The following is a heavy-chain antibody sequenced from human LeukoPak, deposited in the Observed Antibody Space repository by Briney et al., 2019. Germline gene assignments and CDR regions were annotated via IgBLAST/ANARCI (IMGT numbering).Heavy chain of an antibody. J-gene: IGHJ3*01. CDR3: YRAGGYGLVGN. CDR2: IYSSGST. D-gene: IGHD3-22*01. Sequence: SETLCLTRGLSGASISSGSNYWGWVRQPPGRTLEWIGRIYSSGSTYYNPSLKSRAIQIIDTRKNHFCLTLSSVTGPGTAVYYYYRAGGYGLVGNWGQGTMVTVSS. CDR1: GASISSGSNY. V-gene: IGHV4-39*07.